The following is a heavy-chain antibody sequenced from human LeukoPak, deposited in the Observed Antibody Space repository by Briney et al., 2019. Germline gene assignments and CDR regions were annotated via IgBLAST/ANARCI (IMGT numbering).Heavy chain of an antibody. Sequence: SETLSLTCTVSGGSISSGDYYWSRIRQPPGKGLEWIGYIYYSGSTYYNPSLKSRVTISVDTSKNQFSLKLSSVTAADTAVYYCARGRFGVKGAFDIWGQGTMVTVSS. V-gene: IGHV4-30-4*01. CDR1: GGSISSGDYY. CDR2: IYYSGST. J-gene: IGHJ3*02. D-gene: IGHD3-10*01. CDR3: ARGRFGVKGAFDI.